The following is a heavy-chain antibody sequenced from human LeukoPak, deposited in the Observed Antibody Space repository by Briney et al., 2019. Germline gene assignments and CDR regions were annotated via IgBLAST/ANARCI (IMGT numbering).Heavy chain of an antibody. V-gene: IGHV3-23*01. CDR3: AKDTSIGKYCTSGVCSPFDY. Sequence: GGSLRLSCAGSGLTFSSYAMSWVRQAPGKGLEWVSAISDSGDYTYYADSVKGRFTISRDNSKNTLYLHVNSLRAEDTAVYYCAKDTSIGKYCTSGVCSPFDYWGQGTLVTISS. D-gene: IGHD2-8*01. CDR2: ISDSGDYT. J-gene: IGHJ4*02. CDR1: GLTFSSYA.